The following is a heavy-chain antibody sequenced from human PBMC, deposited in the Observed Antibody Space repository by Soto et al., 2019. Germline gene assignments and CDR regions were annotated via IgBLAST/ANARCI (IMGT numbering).Heavy chain of an antibody. CDR1: GFTFSSYE. D-gene: IGHD2-2*01. V-gene: IGHV3-48*03. Sequence: EVQLVESGGGLVQPGGSLRLSCAASGFTFSSYEMNWVRQAPGKGLEWVSYISSSGSTIYYADSVKGRFTISRDNAKNSLYLQMNSLRAEDTAVYYCARADIVVARTLNPFDYWGQGTLVTVSS. CDR3: ARADIVVARTLNPFDY. J-gene: IGHJ4*02. CDR2: ISSSGSTI.